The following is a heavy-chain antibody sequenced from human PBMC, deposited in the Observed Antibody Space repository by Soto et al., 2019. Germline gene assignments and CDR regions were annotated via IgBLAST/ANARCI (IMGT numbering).Heavy chain of an antibody. Sequence: SETLSLTCTVFGGSISSYYWSWIRQPPGKGLEWIGYIYYSGSTNYNPSLKSRVTISVDTSKNQFSLRLSSVTAADTAVYYCARGGTDYGGNSWLFYFDYWGQGTLVTVSS. D-gene: IGHD4-17*01. CDR2: IYYSGST. CDR3: ARGGTDYGGNSWLFYFDY. J-gene: IGHJ4*02. V-gene: IGHV4-59*01. CDR1: GGSISSYY.